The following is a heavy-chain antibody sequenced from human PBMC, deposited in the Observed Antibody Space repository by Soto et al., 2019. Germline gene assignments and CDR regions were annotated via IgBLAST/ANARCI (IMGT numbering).Heavy chain of an antibody. D-gene: IGHD3-22*01. V-gene: IGHV4-30-4*01. CDR3: AKSFTYYYDSSGYHAFDI. Sequence: SETLSLTCTVSGGSISSGDYYWSWIRQPQGKGLEWIGYIYYSGSTYYNPSLKSRVTISVDTTKNQFSLKLSSVTAADTAVYYCAKSFTYYYDSSGYHAFDIWGQGTMVTVSS. CDR1: GGSISSGDYY. CDR2: IYYSGST. J-gene: IGHJ3*02.